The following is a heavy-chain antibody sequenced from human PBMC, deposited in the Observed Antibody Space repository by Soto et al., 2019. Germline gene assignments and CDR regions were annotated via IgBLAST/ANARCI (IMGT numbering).Heavy chain of an antibody. CDR3: ERRELNGMDV. V-gene: IGHV4-59*01. Sequence: PETLSLTCTVSGGSISSYYWSWIWQPPGPILEWFRYTYSSRHTNYNPSLKRRVTISVATSRNHFSLRRSLPNAPDTAVYYCERRELNGMDVWCQGTTV. D-gene: IGHD1-7*01. J-gene: IGHJ6*02. CDR2: TYSSRHT. CDR1: GGSISSYY.